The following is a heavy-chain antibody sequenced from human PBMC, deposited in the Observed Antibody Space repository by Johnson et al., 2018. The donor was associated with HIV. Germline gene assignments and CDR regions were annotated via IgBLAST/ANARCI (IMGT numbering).Heavy chain of an antibody. CDR1: GFTFDDYA. CDR2: IRYDGSTQ. D-gene: IGHD2-8*01. CDR3: ARDSNRYAFDI. Sequence: QVQLVESGGGLVQPGRSLRLSCAASGFTFDDYAMHWVRQAPGKGLEWVAYIRYDGSTQSYADSVKGRFTISRDNSKNTLYLQMNSLRAEDTAVYYCARDSNRYAFDIWGQGTMVTVSS. V-gene: IGHV3-33*08. J-gene: IGHJ3*02.